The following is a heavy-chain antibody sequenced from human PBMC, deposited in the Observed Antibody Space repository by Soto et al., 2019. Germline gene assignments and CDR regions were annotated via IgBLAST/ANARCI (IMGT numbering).Heavy chain of an antibody. CDR2: IKTDGSST. J-gene: IGHJ4*02. D-gene: IGHD2-15*01. Sequence: VRLGGSGGGLVQPGGALGPSFAALGFPFSSFWMHWVPQAPGKGLVWISRIKTDGSSTSYVDSVQGRFTISRDNGKNTLFLQMNSLRGEDTAVYYCARRGSGVTRGLHYWGQGTLVTVSS. V-gene: IGHV3-74*01. CDR1: GFPFSSFW. CDR3: ARRGSGVTRGLHY.